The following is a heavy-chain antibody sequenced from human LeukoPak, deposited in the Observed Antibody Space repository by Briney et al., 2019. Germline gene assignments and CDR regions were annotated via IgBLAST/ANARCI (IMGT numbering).Heavy chain of an antibody. V-gene: IGHV1-18*01. CDR2: ISAYNGNT. D-gene: IGHD3-3*01. J-gene: IGHJ6*04. CDR1: GYTFTSYG. Sequence: GASVKVSCKASGYTFTSYGISWVRQAPGQGLEWMGWISAYNGNTNYAQKLQGRVTMTTDTSTSTAYMELRSLRSDDTAVYYCARDSQYYDFRSGYSYPGMDVWGKGTTVTVSS. CDR3: ARDSQYYDFRSGYSYPGMDV.